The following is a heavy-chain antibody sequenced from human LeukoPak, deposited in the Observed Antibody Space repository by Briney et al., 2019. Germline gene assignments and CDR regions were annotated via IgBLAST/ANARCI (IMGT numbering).Heavy chain of an antibody. D-gene: IGHD3-16*02. CDR2: ISAYNGNT. CDR1: GYTFTSYG. Sequence: AASVKVSCKASGYTFTSYGISWVRQAPGQGLEWMGWISAYNGNTNYAQKLQGRVTMTTDTSTSTAYMELRSLRSDDTAVYYCARTPGLRLGELSSRLDYWGQGTLVTVSS. V-gene: IGHV1-18*01. CDR3: ARTPGLRLGELSSRLDY. J-gene: IGHJ4*02.